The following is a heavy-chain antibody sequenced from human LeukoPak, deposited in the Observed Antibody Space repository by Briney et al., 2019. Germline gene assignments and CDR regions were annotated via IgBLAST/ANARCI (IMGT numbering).Heavy chain of an antibody. CDR3: ARLTGTTSY. Sequence: SETLSLTCAVYGGSFSGYYWSWIRQPPGKGLEWIGEINHSGGTNYNPSLKSRVTISVDTSKNQFSLKLSSVTAADTAVYYCARLTGTTSYWGQGTLVTVSS. D-gene: IGHD1-7*01. CDR2: INHSGGT. V-gene: IGHV4-34*01. J-gene: IGHJ4*02. CDR1: GGSFSGYY.